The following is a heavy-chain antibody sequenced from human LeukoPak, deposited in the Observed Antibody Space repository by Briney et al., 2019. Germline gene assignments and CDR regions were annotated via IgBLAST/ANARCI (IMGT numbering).Heavy chain of an antibody. CDR1: GFTFSSYA. D-gene: IGHD3-10*01. CDR2: ISGSGGST. Sequence: GGSLRLSCAASGFTFSSYAMSWVRQAPGTGLEWVSAISGSGGSTYYADSVKGRFTISRDNSKNTLYLQMNSLRAEDTAVYYCAKDRYGSGSYSLDAFDIWGQGTMVTVSS. V-gene: IGHV3-23*01. CDR3: AKDRYGSGSYSLDAFDI. J-gene: IGHJ3*02.